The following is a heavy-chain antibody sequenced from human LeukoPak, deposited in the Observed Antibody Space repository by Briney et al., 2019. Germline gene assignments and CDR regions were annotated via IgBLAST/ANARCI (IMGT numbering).Heavy chain of an antibody. J-gene: IGHJ5*02. CDR3: TKASLAFGTKYFDP. D-gene: IGHD3-10*01. Sequence: ASVAVSCKASGYPFSNYDINWVRQAPGQGLEWMGWMNPKSGNTGYGQKFQGRVTMTRVTSITTAYMELRSLRSDDTAVYYCTKASLAFGTKYFDPWGQGILVTVSS. V-gene: IGHV1-8*01. CDR1: GYPFSNYD. CDR2: MNPKSGNT.